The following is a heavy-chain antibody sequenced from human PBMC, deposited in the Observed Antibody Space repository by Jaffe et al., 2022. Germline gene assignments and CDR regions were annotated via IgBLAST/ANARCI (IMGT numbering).Heavy chain of an antibody. CDR1: GYTFTSYA. CDR2: INTNTGNP. V-gene: IGHV7-4-1*02. D-gene: IGHD1-20*01. Sequence: QVQLVQSGSELKKPGASVKVSCKASGYTFTSYAMNWVRQAPGQGLEWMGWINTNTGNPTYAQGFTGRFVFSLDTSVSTAYLQISSLKAEDTAVYYCARGERYNWNDALNYYYYYMDVWGKGTTVTVSS. J-gene: IGHJ6*03. CDR3: ARGERYNWNDALNYYYYYMDV.